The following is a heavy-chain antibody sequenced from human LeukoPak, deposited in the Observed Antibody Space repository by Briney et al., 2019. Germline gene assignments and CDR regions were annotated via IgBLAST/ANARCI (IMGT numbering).Heavy chain of an antibody. CDR3: AREKVVAAQYYYYGMDV. CDR1: GFTFSSYS. J-gene: IGHJ6*02. CDR2: ISSSSSTI. D-gene: IGHD2-15*01. V-gene: IGHV3-48*04. Sequence: PGGSLRLSCAASGFTFSSYSMNWVRQAPGKGLEWVSYISSSSSTIYYADSVKGRFTISRDNAKNSLYLQMSGLRVDDTAVYYCAREKVVAAQYYYYGMDVWGQGTTVTVSS.